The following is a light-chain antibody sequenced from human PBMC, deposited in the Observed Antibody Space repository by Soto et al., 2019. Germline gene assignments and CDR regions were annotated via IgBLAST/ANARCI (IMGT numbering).Light chain of an antibody. Sequence: EIVLTQSPATLSLSPGERATLFCRASQTLSINSLAWYQQKPGQAPRLLIYAASTRDTGIPDRFNGSGSGTDFALTINRLESEDFAVYYCQQYDGAPLTFGPGTKVDVK. CDR2: AAS. J-gene: IGKJ3*01. V-gene: IGKV3-20*01. CDR1: QTLSINS. CDR3: QQYDGAPLT.